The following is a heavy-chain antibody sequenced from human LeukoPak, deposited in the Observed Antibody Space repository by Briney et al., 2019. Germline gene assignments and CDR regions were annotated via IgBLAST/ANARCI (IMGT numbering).Heavy chain of an antibody. Sequence: SENLSFNCSVSGGSISRYYRSWFRQPAEKGLDPSWRVYTSGRTNYHPSLKSRVTMSVDTSKNQFSLKLSSVTAADTAVYYCAREIWDSSGYYSAFDYWGQGTLVTVSS. V-gene: IGHV4-4*07. CDR1: GGSISRYY. CDR3: AREIWDSSGYYSAFDY. J-gene: IGHJ4*02. CDR2: VYTSGRT. D-gene: IGHD3-22*01.